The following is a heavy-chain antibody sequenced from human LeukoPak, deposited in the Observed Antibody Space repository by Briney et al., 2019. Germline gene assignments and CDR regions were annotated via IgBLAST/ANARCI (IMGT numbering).Heavy chain of an antibody. CDR1: GYTFTSYG. J-gene: IGHJ6*04. V-gene: IGHV1-18*04. D-gene: IGHD3-10*01. Sequence: ASVKVSCKASGYTFTSYGISWVRQAPGQGLEWMGLISAYNGNTNYAQKLQGRVTMTTDTSTSTAYMELRSLRSDDTAVYYCARDVTAMARGYYYYGMDVWGKGTTVTVSS. CDR2: ISAYNGNT. CDR3: ARDVTAMARGYYYYGMDV.